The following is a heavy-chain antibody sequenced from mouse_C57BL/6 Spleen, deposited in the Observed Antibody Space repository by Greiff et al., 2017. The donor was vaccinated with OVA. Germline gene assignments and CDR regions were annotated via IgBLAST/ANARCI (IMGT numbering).Heavy chain of an antibody. J-gene: IGHJ3*01. CDR2: IYPGSGST. CDR1: GYTFTSYW. V-gene: IGHV1-55*01. D-gene: IGHD3-2*02. Sequence: VQLQQPGAELVKPGASVKMSCKASGYTFTSYWITWVKQRPGQGLEWIGDIYPGSGSTNYNEKFKSKATLTVDTSSSTAYMQLSSLTSEDSAVYYCARWTAQATGAWFAYWGQGTLVTVSA. CDR3: ARWTAQATGAWFAY.